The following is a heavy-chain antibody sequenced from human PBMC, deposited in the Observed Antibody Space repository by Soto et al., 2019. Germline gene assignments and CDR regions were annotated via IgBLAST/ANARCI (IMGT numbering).Heavy chain of an antibody. D-gene: IGHD6-19*01. CDR1: GGSFSGHF. J-gene: IGHJ5*02. Sequence: SETLSLTCAVYGGSFSGHFWSWIRQPPGKGLEWIGEINHSGSTNFNASLKSRVTISVDKSKNQFSLTLTSVTAADTAVYFCARGRGRYSSGWSWFDPWGQGILVTVSS. CDR2: INHSGST. V-gene: IGHV4-34*01. CDR3: ARGRGRYSSGWSWFDP.